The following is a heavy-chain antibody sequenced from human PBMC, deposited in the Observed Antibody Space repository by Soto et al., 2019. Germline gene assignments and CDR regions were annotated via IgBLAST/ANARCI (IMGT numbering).Heavy chain of an antibody. CDR2: IHDSGRI. J-gene: IGHJ6*02. CDR1: GGSISGYY. Sequence: PSETLSLTCSVSGGSISGYYWRWIRQPPGEGLEWIGSIHDSGRINYNPSLKSRVTISVDTSKNQLSLRLTSVTAADTAVYYCARDRKAYSSDVRSSRYYYYGMDVWGQGTAVTVSS. D-gene: IGHD6-19*01. V-gene: IGHV4-59*01. CDR3: ARDRKAYSSDVRSSRYYYYGMDV.